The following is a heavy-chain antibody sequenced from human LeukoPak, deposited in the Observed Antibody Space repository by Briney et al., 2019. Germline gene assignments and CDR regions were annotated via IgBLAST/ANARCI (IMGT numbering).Heavy chain of an antibody. CDR3: ARSLDTAMVTGY. D-gene: IGHD5-18*01. CDR2: IWYDGSNK. CDR1: GFTFSSYG. Sequence: GGSLRLSCAASGFTFSSYGMHWVRQAPGKGLEWVAVIWYDGSNKYYADSVKGRFTISRDNSKNTLYRQMNSLRAEDTAVYYCARSLDTAMVTGYWGQGTLVTVSS. V-gene: IGHV3-33*01. J-gene: IGHJ4*02.